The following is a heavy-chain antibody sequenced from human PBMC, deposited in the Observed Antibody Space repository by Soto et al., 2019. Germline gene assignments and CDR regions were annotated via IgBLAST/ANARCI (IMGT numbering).Heavy chain of an antibody. CDR2: IGAYNGNT. J-gene: IGHJ6*03. V-gene: IGHV1-18*01. CDR3: ARVRQRVGYFYSYMDV. Sequence: QVQLLQSGAEVKKPGASVKVSCKASGYTFTNYGITWVRQAPGQGLEWMGWIGAYNGNTHYTERLQGRVTMTTDTSTSAAYMELRGLRSDDSAVYYCARVRQRVGYFYSYMDVWGNGTTVTVSS. D-gene: IGHD6-6*01. CDR1: GYTFTNYG.